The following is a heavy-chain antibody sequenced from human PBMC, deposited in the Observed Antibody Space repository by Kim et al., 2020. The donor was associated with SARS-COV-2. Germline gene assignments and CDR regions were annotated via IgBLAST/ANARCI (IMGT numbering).Heavy chain of an antibody. Sequence: ASVKVSCKTSGYTFINYDINWVRQAAGQGPEWMGWMNPKSGHTGYAQKFLGRVAMTSNTSVSTAYMELSSLRLDDTAIYYCARGFGSATYENHHPDAFWGQGTTVTVS. CDR2: MNPKSGHT. CDR1: GYTFINYD. V-gene: IGHV1-8*02. J-gene: IGHJ6*02. D-gene: IGHD3-10*01. CDR3: ARGFGSATYENHHPDAF.